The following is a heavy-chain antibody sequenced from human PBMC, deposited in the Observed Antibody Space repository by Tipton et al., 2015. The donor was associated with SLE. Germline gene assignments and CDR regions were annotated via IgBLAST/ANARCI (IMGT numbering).Heavy chain of an antibody. CDR1: GGSFSGYY. J-gene: IGHJ4*02. CDR3: ARQGSPTGFDY. Sequence: LSLTCAVYGGSFSGYYWSWIRQPPGKGLEWIGEINHSGSTNYNPSLKSRVTISVDTSKNQFSLKLSSVTAADTAVYYCARQGSPTGFDYWGQGTLVTVSS. CDR2: INHSGST. D-gene: IGHD6-13*01. V-gene: IGHV4-34*01.